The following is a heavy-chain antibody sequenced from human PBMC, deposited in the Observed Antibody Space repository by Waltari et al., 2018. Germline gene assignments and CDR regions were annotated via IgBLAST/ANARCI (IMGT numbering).Heavy chain of an antibody. V-gene: IGHV1-2*02. D-gene: IGHD2-2*01. CDR1: GYTFTGYY. J-gene: IGHJ4*02. CDR2: INPNSGGT. Sequence: QVQLVQSGAEVKKPGASVKVSCKASGYTFTGYYMHWVRQAPGQGLEWMGWINPNSGGTNYAQKFQGRVTMTRDTSISTAYMELSRLRSDDTAVYYCARGYCSSTSCWEVPFDYWGQGTLVTVSS. CDR3: ARGYCSSTSCWEVPFDY.